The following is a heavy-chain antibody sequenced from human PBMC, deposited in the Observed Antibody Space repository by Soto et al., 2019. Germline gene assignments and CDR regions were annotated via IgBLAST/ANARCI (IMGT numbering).Heavy chain of an antibody. Sequence: QVQLVQSGAEVKKPGSSVKVSCKASGGTFSSYAISWVRQAPGQGLEWMGWIIPICGTANYAQNVQGRVTITADESTSTAYMELSSVRSEDTAVYYCARDGECEGCYFDSWGQGTLVTVAS. D-gene: IGHD2-8*01. CDR3: ARDGECEGCYFDS. CDR2: IIPICGTA. V-gene: IGHV1-69*01. J-gene: IGHJ4*02. CDR1: GGTFSSYA.